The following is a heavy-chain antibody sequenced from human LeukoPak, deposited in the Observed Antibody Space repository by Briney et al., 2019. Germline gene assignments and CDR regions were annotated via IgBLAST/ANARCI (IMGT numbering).Heavy chain of an antibody. Sequence: GGSLRLSCAASGFTFSSYAMSWVRQAPGKGLEWVANIRQDGSEKNYEDSVKGRFTISRDNAKNSLFLQMNSLRAEDTAVYYCAREGNWSFGYWGQGTLVTVSS. D-gene: IGHD1-20*01. CDR3: AREGNWSFGY. V-gene: IGHV3-7*01. CDR2: IRQDGSEK. J-gene: IGHJ4*02. CDR1: GFTFSSYA.